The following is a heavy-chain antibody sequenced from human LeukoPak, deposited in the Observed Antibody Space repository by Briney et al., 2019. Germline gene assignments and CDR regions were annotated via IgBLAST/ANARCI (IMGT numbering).Heavy chain of an antibody. V-gene: IGHV3-21*01. CDR1: GFTFSSYS. CDR2: ISSSSSYI. J-gene: IGHJ4*02. D-gene: IGHD2-15*01. CDR3: AREGGWTFDY. Sequence: GGSLRLSCAASGFTFSSYSMNWVRQAPGKGLEWVSSISSSSSYIYYADSVKGRFTISRDNAKNSLYLQVNSLRAEDTAVYYCAREGGWTFDYWGQGTLVTVSS.